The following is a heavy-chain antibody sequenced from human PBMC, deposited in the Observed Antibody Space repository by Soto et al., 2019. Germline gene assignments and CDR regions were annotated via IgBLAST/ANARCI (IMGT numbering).Heavy chain of an antibody. J-gene: IGHJ3*02. CDR2: MNPNSGNT. CDR3: ASYCSGGSCYGDAFDI. V-gene: IGHV1-8*01. CDR1: GYTFTSHD. D-gene: IGHD2-15*01. Sequence: ASVKVSCKASGYTFTSHDINWVRQATGQGLEWMGWMNPNSGNTGYAQKFQGRVTMTRNTSISTAYMELSSLRSEDTAVYYCASYCSGGSCYGDAFDIWGQGTMVTVSS.